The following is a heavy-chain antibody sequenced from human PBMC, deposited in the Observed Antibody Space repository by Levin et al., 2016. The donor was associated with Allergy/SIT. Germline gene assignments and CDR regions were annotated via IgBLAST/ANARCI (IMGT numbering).Heavy chain of an antibody. V-gene: IGHV1-18*01. D-gene: IGHD3-22*01. CDR2: ISAYNGNT. Sequence: ASVKVSCKASGYTFTSYGISWVRQAPGQGLEWMGWISAYNGNTNYAQKLQGRVTMTTDTSTSTAYMELRSLRSDDTAVYYCARGAYYYDSSGYWDYFDYWGQGTLVTVSS. CDR1: GYTFTSYG. CDR3: ARGAYYYDSSGYWDYFDY. J-gene: IGHJ4*02.